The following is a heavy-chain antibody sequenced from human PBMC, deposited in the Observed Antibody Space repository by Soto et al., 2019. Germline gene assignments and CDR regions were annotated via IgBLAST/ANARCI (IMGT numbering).Heavy chain of an antibody. V-gene: IGHV1-69*13. J-gene: IGHJ3*02. Sequence: SVKVSCNASGGTFSSYAISWVRQAPGQGLEWMGGIIPIFGTANYAQKFQGRVTITADESTSTAYMELSSLRSEDTAVYYCARDRDCGGDCYGYAFDIWGQGTMVTVSS. CDR1: GGTFSSYA. CDR2: IIPIFGTA. CDR3: ARDRDCGGDCYGYAFDI. D-gene: IGHD2-21*02.